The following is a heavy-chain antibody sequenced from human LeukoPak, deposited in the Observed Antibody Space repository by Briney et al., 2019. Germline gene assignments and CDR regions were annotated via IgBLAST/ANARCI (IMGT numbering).Heavy chain of an antibody. D-gene: IGHD3-22*01. CDR1: GFNFNIYS. CDR3: AKVSYDSSGYLDY. CDR2: ISYDGSNK. V-gene: IGHV3-30*18. J-gene: IGHJ4*02. Sequence: GGSLRLSCAASGFNFNIYSMHWVRQAPGKGLEWVAVISYDGSNKYYADSVKGRFTISRDNSKNTLYLQMNSLRAEDTAVYYCAKVSYDSSGYLDYWGQGTLVTVSS.